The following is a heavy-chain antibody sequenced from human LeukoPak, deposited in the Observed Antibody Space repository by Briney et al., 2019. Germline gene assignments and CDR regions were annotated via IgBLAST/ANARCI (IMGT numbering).Heavy chain of an antibody. CDR3: ARGSSGATPDY. CDR2: IYSGGST. Sequence: SETLSLTCTVSGGSVSSSYYFWGWIRQPPGKGLEWIGNIYSGGSTDYNPSLKSRVTISVDTSKNQFSLKLSSVTAADTAVYYCARGSSGATPDYWGQGTLVTVSS. V-gene: IGHV4-39*07. CDR1: GGSVSSSYYF. D-gene: IGHD5-12*01. J-gene: IGHJ4*02.